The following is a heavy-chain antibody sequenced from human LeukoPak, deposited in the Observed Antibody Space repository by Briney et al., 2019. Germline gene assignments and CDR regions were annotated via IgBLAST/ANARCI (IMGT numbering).Heavy chain of an antibody. CDR1: GGSISSYY. CDR3: AREWELSPGSFDY. CDR2: IYYSGST. D-gene: IGHD1-26*01. J-gene: IGHJ4*02. Sequence: SETPSLTCTVSGGSISSYYWSWIRQPPGKGLEWIGYIYYSGSTNYNPSLKSRVTISVDTSKNQFSLKLSSVTAADTAVYYCAREWELSPGSFDYWGQGTLVTVSS. V-gene: IGHV4-59*01.